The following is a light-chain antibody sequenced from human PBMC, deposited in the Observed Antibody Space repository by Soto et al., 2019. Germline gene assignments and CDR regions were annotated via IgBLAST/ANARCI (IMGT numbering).Light chain of an antibody. J-gene: IGLJ1*01. CDR1: SSDVGGYNY. Sequence: LTHPPSASWSPGQSVTISCTGTSSDVGGYNYVSWYQQHPGKAPKLMIYEVSERPSGVPDRFSGSKSSNTASLTVSGLQAEDEADYYCSSYAGSNNFVFGTGTKVTVL. CDR3: SSYAGSNNFV. V-gene: IGLV2-8*01. CDR2: EVS.